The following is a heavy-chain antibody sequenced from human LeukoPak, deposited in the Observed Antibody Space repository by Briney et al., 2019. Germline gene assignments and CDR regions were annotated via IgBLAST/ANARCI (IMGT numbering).Heavy chain of an antibody. CDR1: GFTFSSYG. Sequence: GGSLRLSCAASGFTFSSYGMHWVRQAPGKGLEWVAVIWYDGSNKYYADSVKGRFTISRDNSKNTLYLQMNSLRAEDTAVYYFAKESSRDLDYWGQGTLVTVSS. CDR3: AKESSRDLDY. V-gene: IGHV3-33*06. CDR2: IWYDGSNK. J-gene: IGHJ4*02.